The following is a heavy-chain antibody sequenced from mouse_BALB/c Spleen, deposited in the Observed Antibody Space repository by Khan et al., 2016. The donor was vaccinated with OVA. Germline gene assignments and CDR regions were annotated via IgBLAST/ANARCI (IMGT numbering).Heavy chain of an antibody. CDR2: ISSGGSYT. J-gene: IGHJ2*01. CDR1: AFTFSNYG. Sequence: EVELVESGGGLVKPGGSLKFSCAASAFTFSNYGMSWVRQTPEKRLEWVATISSGGSYTYYPDSVKGRFTISRDNANSTLYLKMSSLRSEDTAMYYCARTPGYYGSNYFDYWGQGTTLTVSS. V-gene: IGHV5-9-3*01. D-gene: IGHD1-1*01. CDR3: ARTPGYYGSNYFDY.